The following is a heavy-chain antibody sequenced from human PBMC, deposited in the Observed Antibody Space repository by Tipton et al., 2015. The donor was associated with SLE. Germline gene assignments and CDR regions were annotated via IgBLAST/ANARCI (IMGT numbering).Heavy chain of an antibody. CDR3: ARRPGYCSSTSCPGNYYMDV. CDR2: INRSGNT. Sequence: TLSLTCAVYGGSFSGYYWSWIRQPPGKGLEWIGEINRSGNTNYNPSLKSRVTISVDTSKNQFSLKLSSVTAADTAVYYCARRPGYCSSTSCPGNYYMDVWGKGTTVTVSS. CDR1: GGSFSGYY. V-gene: IGHV4-34*01. J-gene: IGHJ6*03. D-gene: IGHD2-2*01.